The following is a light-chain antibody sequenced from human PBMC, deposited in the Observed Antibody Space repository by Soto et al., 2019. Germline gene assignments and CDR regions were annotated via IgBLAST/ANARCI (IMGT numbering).Light chain of an antibody. Sequence: QSALTQPPSVSGSPGQSVTISCTGSSSDVGSYKRVSWYQQAPGTAPKLLIYEVTNRPSGVPDRFSGSKSGNTASLTISGLQAEDEADYYCSSFTNRRTYVFGTGTKVTVL. J-gene: IGLJ1*01. V-gene: IGLV2-18*02. CDR3: SSFTNRRTYV. CDR2: EVT. CDR1: SSDVGSYKR.